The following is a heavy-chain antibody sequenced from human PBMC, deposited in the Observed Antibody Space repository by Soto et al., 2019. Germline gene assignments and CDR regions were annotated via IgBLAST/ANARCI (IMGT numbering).Heavy chain of an antibody. J-gene: IGHJ6*02. D-gene: IGHD3-22*01. CDR1: GFTFSSYA. Sequence: VQLLESGGGLVQPGGSLRISCAASGFTFSSYAMSWVRQAPGKGLEWVSALSGSGVSTYYADSVKGRFTISRDNSKNTLYLKMISLRAEDTAVYYCAKGGGSKDYYDTSGYYLYYYYAMDVWGQGTTVTVSS. CDR2: LSGSGVST. CDR3: AKGGGSKDYYDTSGYYLYYYYAMDV. V-gene: IGHV3-23*01.